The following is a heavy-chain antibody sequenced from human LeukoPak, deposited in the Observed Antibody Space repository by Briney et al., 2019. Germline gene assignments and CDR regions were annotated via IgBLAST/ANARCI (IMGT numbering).Heavy chain of an antibody. V-gene: IGHV1-69*01. CDR2: VIPVLAKS. J-gene: IGHJ4*02. CDR1: GESLSNYL. CDR3: ARDRSLDYYDSSGYLF. Sequence: ASVKVSCKSSGESLSNYLITWVRQAPGQGLEWMGGVIPVLAKSNYAQKFQGRITITADESTNTAYMELRSLRSEDTAVYYCARDRSLDYYDSSGYLFWGQGTLVTVSS. D-gene: IGHD3-22*01.